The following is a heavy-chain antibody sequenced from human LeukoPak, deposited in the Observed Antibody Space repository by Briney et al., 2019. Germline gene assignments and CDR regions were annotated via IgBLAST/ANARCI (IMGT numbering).Heavy chain of an antibody. J-gene: IGHJ4*02. V-gene: IGHV3-7*01. CDR2: IKPDGSDQ. CDR1: GFTFSSYW. Sequence: GSLRLSCAASGFTFSSYWMSWVRQAPGKGLEWVANIKPDGSDQYYVDSVKGRFTISRDNAKNSLFLQMNSLRAEDTAVYYCARRVPNQVVTDYFDYWGQGTLVTVSS. CDR3: ARRVPNQVVTDYFDY. D-gene: IGHD3-22*01.